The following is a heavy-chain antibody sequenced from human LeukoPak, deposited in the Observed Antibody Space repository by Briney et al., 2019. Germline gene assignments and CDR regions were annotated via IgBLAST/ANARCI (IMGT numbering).Heavy chain of an antibody. CDR1: GYTFTSYG. Sequence: ASVKVSCKASGYTFTSYGISWVRQAPGQGLEWMGWISAYNGNTNYAQKLQGRVTMTTETSTSTAYMELRSLRSDDTAVYYCARDRVVVVAATLFDYWGQGTLVTVSS. J-gene: IGHJ4*02. CDR2: ISAYNGNT. V-gene: IGHV1-18*01. D-gene: IGHD2-15*01. CDR3: ARDRVVVVAATLFDY.